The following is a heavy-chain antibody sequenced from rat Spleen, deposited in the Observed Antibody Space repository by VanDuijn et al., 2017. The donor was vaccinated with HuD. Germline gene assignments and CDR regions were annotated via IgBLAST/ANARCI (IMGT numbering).Heavy chain of an antibody. D-gene: IGHD1-1*01. CDR2: ITSGGSNT. V-gene: IGHV5S13*01. CDR3: ARLTTVAYYFDY. Sequence: EVELVESGGGLVQPGRSMKLSCAASGFTFSTFAMAWVRQAPKKGLEWVATITSGGSNTYYPDSVKGRFTISRDNAKNTQYLQMDSLRSEDTATYYCARLTTVAYYFDYWGQGVMVTVSS. J-gene: IGHJ2*01. CDR1: GFTFSTFA.